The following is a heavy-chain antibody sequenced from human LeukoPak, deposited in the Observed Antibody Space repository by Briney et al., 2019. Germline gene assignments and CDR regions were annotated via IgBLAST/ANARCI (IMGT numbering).Heavy chain of an antibody. CDR1: GASISSYY. D-gene: IGHD3-22*01. V-gene: IGHV4-59*08. J-gene: IGHJ5*02. Sequence: SETLSLTCTVSGASISSYYWSWIRQPPGKGLERMGYIYYSGSTNYNPSLTSRVTISVDTYKNQFSLRLSSVTAADTAVYYCARHRYYYDSSGYYYQPWGQGTLVTVSS. CDR3: ARHRYYYDSSGYYYQP. CDR2: IYYSGST.